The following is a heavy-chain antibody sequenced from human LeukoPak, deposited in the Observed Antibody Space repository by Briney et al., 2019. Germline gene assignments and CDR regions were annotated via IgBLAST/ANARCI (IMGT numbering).Heavy chain of an antibody. CDR1: GGTFSSYA. D-gene: IGHD3-3*01. J-gene: IGHJ5*02. CDR3: AVGSYYDFWSGYSLDP. Sequence: GASVKVSCKASGGTFSSYAISWVRQAPGQGLEWMGRIIPIFETANYAQTFQGRVTITTDESTSTAYMELSSLRSEDTAVYYCAVGSYYDFWSGYSLDPWGQGTLVTVSS. V-gene: IGHV1-69*05. CDR2: IIPIFETA.